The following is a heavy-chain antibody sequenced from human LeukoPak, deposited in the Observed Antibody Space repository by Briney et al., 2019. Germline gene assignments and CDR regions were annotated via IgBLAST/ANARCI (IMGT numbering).Heavy chain of an antibody. CDR1: GGSISSYY. V-gene: IGHV4-4*07. CDR2: IYTSGST. J-gene: IGHJ4*02. Sequence: SETLSLTCTVSGGSISSYYWSWIRQPAGKGLEWIGRIYTSGSTNYNPSLKSRVTMSVDTSKNQFSLKLSSVTAADTAVYYCARSWFGELLAPYYFDYWGQGTLVTVSS. CDR3: ARSWFGELLAPYYFDY. D-gene: IGHD3-10*01.